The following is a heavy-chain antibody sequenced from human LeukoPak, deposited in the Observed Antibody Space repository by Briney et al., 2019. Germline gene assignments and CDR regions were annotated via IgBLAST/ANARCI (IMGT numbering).Heavy chain of an antibody. CDR2: INWSGGST. Sequence: GGSLRLLCAASGFTLDDYGMSCVRQAPGKGLEWVSGINWSGGSTGYADSVKGRFTISRDNAKNSLYLQMNSLRAEDTALYYCARVSRTLNYYYYYYMDVWGKGTTVTVSS. V-gene: IGHV3-20*04. D-gene: IGHD2-2*01. CDR1: GFTLDDYG. CDR3: ARVSRTLNYYYYYYMDV. J-gene: IGHJ6*03.